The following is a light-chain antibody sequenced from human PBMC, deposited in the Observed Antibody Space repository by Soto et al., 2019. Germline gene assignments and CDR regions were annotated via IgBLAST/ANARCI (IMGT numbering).Light chain of an antibody. CDR1: QSITTY. V-gene: IGKV1-39*01. Sequence: DIQMTQSPSSLSASVGERVTITCRASQSITTYLNWYQQKPGTAPRLLICAASTLYSGVPSRFSGSGSGTYFTLTLSSLQPEDFATYYCQQTFTTPWTFGQGTKVEIK. CDR3: QQTFTTPWT. CDR2: AAS. J-gene: IGKJ1*01.